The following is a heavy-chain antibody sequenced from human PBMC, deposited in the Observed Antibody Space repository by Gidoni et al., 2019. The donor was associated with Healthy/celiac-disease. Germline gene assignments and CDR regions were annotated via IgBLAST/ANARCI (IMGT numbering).Heavy chain of an antibody. CDR2: INHSGST. J-gene: IGHJ6*02. Sequence: QVQLQQWGAGLLKPSETLSLTCAVHGGSFSGYYWSWTRQPPGKGLEWVGEINHSGSTNYNPSLKSRVTISVDTSKNQFSLKLSSVTAADTAVYYCARKGRLTTVTTGARYYYYGMDVWGQGTTVTVSS. V-gene: IGHV4-34*01. CDR1: GGSFSGYY. D-gene: IGHD4-4*01. CDR3: ARKGRLTTVTTGARYYYYGMDV.